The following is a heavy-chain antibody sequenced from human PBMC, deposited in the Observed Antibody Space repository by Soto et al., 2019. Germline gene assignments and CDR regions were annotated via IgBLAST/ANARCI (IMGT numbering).Heavy chain of an antibody. D-gene: IGHD1-7*01. CDR1: GGSISSSSYY. Sequence: SETLSLTCTVSGGSISSSSYYWGWIRQPPGKGLEWIGSIYYSGSTYYNPSLKSRVTISVDTSKNQFSLKLSSVTAADTAVYYCAGHLLELRPWYFDLWGRGTLVTVSS. V-gene: IGHV4-39*01. J-gene: IGHJ2*01. CDR2: IYYSGST. CDR3: AGHLLELRPWYFDL.